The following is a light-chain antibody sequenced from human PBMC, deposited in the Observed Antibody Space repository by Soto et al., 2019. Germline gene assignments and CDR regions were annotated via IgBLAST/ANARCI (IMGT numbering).Light chain of an antibody. CDR2: GAS. J-gene: IGKJ4*01. CDR1: QGISSW. V-gene: IGKV1-12*02. Sequence: DIQMTHSPSSVSASVGDTVTITCRASQGISSWLAWYRQRPGKAHNLLILGASTLQSGVPSRFSGSGSGTEFTLTSSSLQPEDFATHYCQQANTFPSFGGGTKVEI. CDR3: QQANTFPS.